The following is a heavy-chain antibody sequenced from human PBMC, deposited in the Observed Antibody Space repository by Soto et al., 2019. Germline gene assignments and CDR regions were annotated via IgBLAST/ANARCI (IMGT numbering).Heavy chain of an antibody. CDR2: IYYSGST. J-gene: IGHJ6*02. CDR3: ARVFTAMVKNYYYGMDV. D-gene: IGHD5-18*01. Sequence: SETLSLTCTVSGGSISSGGYYWSWIRQHPGKGLEWIGYIYYSGSTYYNPSLKSRVTISVDTSKNQFSLKLSSVTAADTAVYYCARVFTAMVKNYYYGMDVWGQGTTVTVSS. V-gene: IGHV4-31*03. CDR1: GGSISSGGYY.